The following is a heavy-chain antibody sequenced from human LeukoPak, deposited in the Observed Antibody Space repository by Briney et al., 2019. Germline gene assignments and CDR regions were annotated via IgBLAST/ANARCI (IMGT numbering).Heavy chain of an antibody. CDR3: ARVDYGAYASLDI. CDR2: ISSSGSDI. J-gene: IGHJ3*02. V-gene: IGHV3-48*03. CDR1: GFTFSSYE. Sequence: PGGSLRLSCAASGFTFSSYEMNWVRQAPGKGLEWVSYISSSGSDIYHADSVKGRFTISRDNAKNSLYLQMNSLRAEDTAVYYCARVDYGAYASLDIWGQGTMVTVSS. D-gene: IGHD4-17*01.